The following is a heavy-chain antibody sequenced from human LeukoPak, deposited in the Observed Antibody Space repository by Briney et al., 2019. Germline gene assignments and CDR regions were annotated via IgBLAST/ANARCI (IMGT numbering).Heavy chain of an antibody. CDR3: ARDPGRTSGYILGWFDP. CDR2: INPKTGGS. D-gene: IGHD2/OR15-2a*01. Sequence: VASVRVSCKTSGYSVTDYYMHWLRQAPGQGLKWMGWINPKTGGSNAAQKFQGRVTLTRDTSISTAYMELSSLTSDDTAIYYCARDPGRTSGYILGWFDPWGQGTLVTVSS. CDR1: GYSVTDYY. J-gene: IGHJ5*02. V-gene: IGHV1-2*02.